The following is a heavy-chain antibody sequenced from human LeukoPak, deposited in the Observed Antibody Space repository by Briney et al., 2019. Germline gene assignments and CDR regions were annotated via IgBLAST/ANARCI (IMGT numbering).Heavy chain of an antibody. CDR1: GYTFSGYF. D-gene: IGHD5-12*01. Sequence: ASVMVSCKASGYTFSGYFIHWVRQAPGQGLEWMGWINPNSGGTNYAQKFQGRVTMTRDTSISTVYMELSRLRSDDTAVYYCAKDRAVATIGGIDYWGQGTLVTVSS. J-gene: IGHJ4*02. CDR3: AKDRAVATIGGIDY. CDR2: INPNSGGT. V-gene: IGHV1-2*02.